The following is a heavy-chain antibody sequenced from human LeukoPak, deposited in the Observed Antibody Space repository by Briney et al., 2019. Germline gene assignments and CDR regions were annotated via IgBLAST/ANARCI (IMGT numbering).Heavy chain of an antibody. J-gene: IGHJ4*02. D-gene: IGHD3-22*01. CDR3: ARGPNYYDSSGYFDY. V-gene: IGHV4-59*01. CDR1: GGSISSYY. CDR2: IYYSGST. Sequence: SETLSLTCTVSGGSISSYYWSWIRQPPGKGLEWIGYIYYSGSTNYNPSLKSRVTISVDTSKNQFSLKLSSVTAADTAVYHCARGPNYYDSSGYFDYWGQGTLVTVSS.